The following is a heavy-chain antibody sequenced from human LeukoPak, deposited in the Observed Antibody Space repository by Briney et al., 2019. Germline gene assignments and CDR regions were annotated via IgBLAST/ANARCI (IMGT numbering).Heavy chain of an antibody. CDR3: AKDLLWFGELLDAFDI. V-gene: IGHV3-23*01. D-gene: IGHD3-10*01. J-gene: IGHJ3*02. Sequence: GGSLRLSCAASGFIFSSHGMNWVRQAPGKGLEWVSGISPSGDITYYADSVKGRFTISRDNSKNTVYLQMDSLRFEDAAVYYCAKDLLWFGELLDAFDIWGQGTMVTVSS. CDR1: GFIFSSHG. CDR2: ISPSGDIT.